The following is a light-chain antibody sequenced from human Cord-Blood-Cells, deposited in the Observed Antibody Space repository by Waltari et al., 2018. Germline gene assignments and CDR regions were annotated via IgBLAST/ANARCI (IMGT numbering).Light chain of an antibody. V-gene: IGLV4-69*01. CDR2: RHSYASH. J-gene: IGLJ2*01. CDR1: SGHSSYA. CDR3: QTWGTGIHVV. Sequence: QLVLTQSPSASAALGATVKLTCTLSSGHSSYAIAWHQQQQEKGPRYLMKRHSYASHSKGDGIPARLSGSSSGAERYLTLSSLQSEDEADYYCQTWGTGIHVVFGGGTKLTVL.